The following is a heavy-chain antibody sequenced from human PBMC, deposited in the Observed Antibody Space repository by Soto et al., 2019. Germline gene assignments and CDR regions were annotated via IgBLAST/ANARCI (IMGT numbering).Heavy chain of an antibody. Sequence: QVQLVQSGAEVKKPGSSVKVSCKASGGTFSSYTISWVRQAPGQWLEWMGRIIPILGIANYAQKFQGRVTINADKYTSTAYMELSSLRSEDTAVYYCARGDGSGSYDNYGMDVWGQGTTVTV. CDR2: IIPILGIA. CDR1: GGTFSSYT. CDR3: ARGDGSGSYDNYGMDV. V-gene: IGHV1-69*02. J-gene: IGHJ6*01. D-gene: IGHD3-10*01.